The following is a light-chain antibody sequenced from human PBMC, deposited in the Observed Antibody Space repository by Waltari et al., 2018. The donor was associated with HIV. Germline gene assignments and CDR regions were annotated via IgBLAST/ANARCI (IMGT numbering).Light chain of an antibody. J-gene: IGLJ3*02. CDR1: ASTTAAAYD. CDR2: DNT. CDR3: QSYDSSLRGV. V-gene: IGLV1-40*01. Sequence: QSVLTQPPSVSGAPGQRVTIACSGSASTTAAAYDLHWYQQLPGSAPKLLIYDNTKRPSGVPDRFSGSKSGTSASLAITGLQAEDEADYYCQSYDSSLRGVFGGGTKLTVL.